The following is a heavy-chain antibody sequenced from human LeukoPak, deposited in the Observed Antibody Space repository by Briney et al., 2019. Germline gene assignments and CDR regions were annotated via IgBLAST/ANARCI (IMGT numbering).Heavy chain of an antibody. Sequence: SETLSLTCAVYGGSFSGYYWSWIRQPPGKGLEWIGEINHSGSTNYNPSLKSRVTISVDTSKNQFSLKLSSVTAADTAVYYCARGDLKSGSNWGQGTLVAVSS. V-gene: IGHV4-34*01. J-gene: IGHJ4*02. CDR3: ARGDLKSGSN. CDR1: GGSFSGYY. CDR2: INHSGST. D-gene: IGHD3-3*01.